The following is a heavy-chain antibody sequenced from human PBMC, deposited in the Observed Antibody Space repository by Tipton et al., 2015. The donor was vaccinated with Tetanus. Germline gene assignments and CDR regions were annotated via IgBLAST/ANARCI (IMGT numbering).Heavy chain of an antibody. CDR3: ARDSDDSSGYYYYYYGMDV. Sequence: VQLVQSGGGLIQPGGSLRLSCAASGFTVSSNYMSWVRQAPGKGLEWVSVIYSDGNTYYADSVKGRFTISRDNSKNTLYPQMNSLRAEDTAVYYCARDSDDSSGYYYYYYGMDVWGQGTTVTVSS. V-gene: IGHV3-53*01. J-gene: IGHJ6*02. D-gene: IGHD3-22*01. CDR2: IYSDGNT. CDR1: GFTVSSNY.